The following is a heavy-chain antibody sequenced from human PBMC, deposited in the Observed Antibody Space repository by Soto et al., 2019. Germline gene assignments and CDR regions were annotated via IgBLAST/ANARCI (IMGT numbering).Heavy chain of an antibody. V-gene: IGHV1-69*01. J-gene: IGHJ4*02. CDR1: GGTFSSYA. CDR3: ARVGKVERGYSYGYSY. D-gene: IGHD5-18*01. Sequence: QEQLVQSGTEVKKPGSSVKVCCKASGGTFSSYAISWVRQAPGQGLEWMGGIIPIFGTANYAQKFQGRVTITADESTSTAYMELSSLRSEDTAVYYCARVGKVERGYSYGYSYWGQGTLVTVSS. CDR2: IIPIFGTA.